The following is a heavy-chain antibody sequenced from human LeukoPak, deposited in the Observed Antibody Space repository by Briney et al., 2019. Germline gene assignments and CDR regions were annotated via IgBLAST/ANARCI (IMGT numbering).Heavy chain of an antibody. J-gene: IGHJ4*02. CDR1: GFTFSNAW. CDR3: TTHLDSSGYYFDY. CDR2: IKSKTDGGTT. D-gene: IGHD3-22*01. V-gene: IGHV3-15*01. Sequence: GGSLRLSCAASGFTFSNAWMSWVRQAPGKGLEWVGRIKSKTDGGTTDYAAPVKGRFTISRDDSKNTLYLQMNSLKTEDTAVYYCTTHLDSSGYYFDYWGQGTPVTVSS.